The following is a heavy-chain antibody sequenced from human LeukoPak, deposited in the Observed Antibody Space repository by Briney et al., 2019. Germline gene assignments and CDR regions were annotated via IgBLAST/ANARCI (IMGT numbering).Heavy chain of an antibody. D-gene: IGHD4-23*01. CDR3: ARDLYGGTSATFDY. CDR2: ISGNNGNT. Sequence: GASVKVSCKASGYPFTKYSITWVRQAPGQGLEWMGWISGNNGNTNYAQELQGRVTMTIDTSTSTAYMELRSLRSDDTAVYYCARDLYGGTSATFDYWGQGTLVTVSS. J-gene: IGHJ4*02. V-gene: IGHV1-18*01. CDR1: GYPFTKYS.